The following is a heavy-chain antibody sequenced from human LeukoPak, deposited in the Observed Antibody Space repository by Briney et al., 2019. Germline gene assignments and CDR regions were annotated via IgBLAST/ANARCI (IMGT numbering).Heavy chain of an antibody. CDR2: TNWDGGRT. Sequence: RPGGSLRLSCAASGFTFDDYAMSWVRQTPGKGLEWVSGTNWDGGRTGHADSVKGRFTISRDNAKNSLYLQMNSLRVEDTAMYYCARDGLRRPPTPYCGGDCPLDYWGQGTLVSVSS. CDR3: ARDGLRRPPTPYCGGDCPLDY. CDR1: GFTFDDYA. J-gene: IGHJ4*02. V-gene: IGHV3-20*04. D-gene: IGHD2-21*02.